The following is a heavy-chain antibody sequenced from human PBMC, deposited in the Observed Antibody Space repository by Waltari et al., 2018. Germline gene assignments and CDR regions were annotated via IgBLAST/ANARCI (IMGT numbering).Heavy chain of an antibody. CDR3: ARESRSTAGIDY. Sequence: QVQLVQSAAEVKKPGSSVKVSCKASGDTFSGYAITWVRQAPGQGLEWMGRSIPRRDISTYAQKFRGRITITADRSTSTAYLELNSLRSEDTAVYYCARESRSTAGIDYWGQGAQVTVSS. V-gene: IGHV1-69*09. D-gene: IGHD2-2*01. CDR2: SIPRRDIS. J-gene: IGHJ4*02. CDR1: GDTFSGYA.